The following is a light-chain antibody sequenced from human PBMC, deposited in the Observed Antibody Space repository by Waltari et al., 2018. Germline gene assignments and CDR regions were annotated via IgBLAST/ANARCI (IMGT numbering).Light chain of an antibody. Sequence: DIQMTQSPSTLSASVGDKVTITCRASQSIVSSLAWYQQKPGKAPKLLIYKASSLESGVPSRFSGSGSATVFTLTISSLQPADFATYYCQQYKTYPETFGQGTKVDIK. CDR3: QQYKTYPET. J-gene: IGKJ1*01. CDR1: QSIVSS. V-gene: IGKV1-5*03. CDR2: KAS.